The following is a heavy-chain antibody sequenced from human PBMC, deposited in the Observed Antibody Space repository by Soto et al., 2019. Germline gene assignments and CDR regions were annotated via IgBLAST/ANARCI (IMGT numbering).Heavy chain of an antibody. CDR3: AKNLDSNGGIDY. V-gene: IGHV3-23*01. Sequence: GGSLRLSCAASGFTFSSYAMSWVRQAPGKGLEWVSAISGSGGSTYHADSVKGRFTISRDNSKNTLYLQMNSLRAEDTAVYYCAKNLDSNGGIDYWGQGTLVTVSS. CDR2: ISGSGGST. D-gene: IGHD4-4*01. CDR1: GFTFSSYA. J-gene: IGHJ4*02.